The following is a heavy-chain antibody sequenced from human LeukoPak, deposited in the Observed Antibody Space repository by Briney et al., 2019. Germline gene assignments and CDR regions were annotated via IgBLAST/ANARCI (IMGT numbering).Heavy chain of an antibody. J-gene: IGHJ4*02. V-gene: IGHV4-39*01. D-gene: IGHD6-19*01. CDR2: IYYSGST. CDR3: ARFSGYSSGWLRTFYFDY. CDR1: GGSISSSSYY. Sequence: SETLSLTCTVSGGSISSSSYYWGWIRQPPGKGLEWIGSIYYSGSTYYNLSLKSRVTISVDTSKNQFSLKLSSVTAADTAVYYCARFSGYSSGWLRTFYFDYWGQGTLVTVSS.